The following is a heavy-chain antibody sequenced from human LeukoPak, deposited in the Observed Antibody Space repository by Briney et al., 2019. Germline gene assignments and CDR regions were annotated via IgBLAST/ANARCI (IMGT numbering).Heavy chain of an antibody. CDR2: INPNSGGT. D-gene: IGHD3-22*01. Sequence: GASVKVSCKASGYTFTGYYMHWVRQAPGQGLEWMGRINPNSGGTNYAQKFQGRVTMTRDTSISTAYMELSRLRSEDTAVYYCARSRYYYDSSGYPGTYFDYWGQGTLVTVSS. J-gene: IGHJ4*02. V-gene: IGHV1-2*06. CDR3: ARSRYYYDSSGYPGTYFDY. CDR1: GYTFTGYY.